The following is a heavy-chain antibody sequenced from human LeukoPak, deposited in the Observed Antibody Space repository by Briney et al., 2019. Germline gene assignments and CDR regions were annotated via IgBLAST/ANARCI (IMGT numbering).Heavy chain of an antibody. CDR2: ISGGGRTT. CDR1: GFSFSSYA. CDR3: ARAHYYDSSGYYGGH. D-gene: IGHD3-22*01. V-gene: IGHV3-23*01. Sequence: GGSLRLSCAASGFSFSSYAMSWVRQAPGKGLEWVSAISGGGRTTYYADSVKGRLTISRDNAKNSLYLQMNSLRAEDTAVYYCARAHYYDSSGYYGGHWGQGTLVTVSS. J-gene: IGHJ4*02.